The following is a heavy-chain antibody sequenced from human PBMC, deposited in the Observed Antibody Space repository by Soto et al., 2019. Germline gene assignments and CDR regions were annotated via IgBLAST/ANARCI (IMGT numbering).Heavy chain of an antibody. D-gene: IGHD3-16*01. CDR1: GGSISSYY. J-gene: IGHJ5*02. V-gene: IGHV4-59*01. Sequence: SETLSLTCTVSGGSISSYYWSWIRQPPGKGLEWIGYIYYSGSTNYNPSLKSRVTISVDTSKNQFSLKLSSVTAADTAVYYCARDPVRGGWFDPWGQGTLVTVSS. CDR2: IYYSGST. CDR3: ARDPVRGGWFDP.